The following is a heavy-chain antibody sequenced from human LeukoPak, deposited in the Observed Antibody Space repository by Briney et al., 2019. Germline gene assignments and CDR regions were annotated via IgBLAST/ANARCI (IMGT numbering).Heavy chain of an antibody. V-gene: IGHV4-39*07. CDR1: GGSISSSSYY. D-gene: IGHD6-19*01. CDR3: ARDLGSGPPTYYFDY. CDR2: IYYSGSI. J-gene: IGHJ4*02. Sequence: SETLSLTCTVSGGSISSSSYYWGWIRQPPVKGLEWIGSIYYSGSIYYNPSLKSRVTISVDTSKNQFSLKLSSVTAADTAVYYCARDLGSGPPTYYFDYWGQGTLVTVSS.